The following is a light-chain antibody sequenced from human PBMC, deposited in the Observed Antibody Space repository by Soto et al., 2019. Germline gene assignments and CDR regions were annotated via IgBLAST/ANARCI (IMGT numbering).Light chain of an antibody. Sequence: QSALTQPASVSGSPGQSITISCTGTSSDVGGHNYVSWYQQHPGKAPKLMIYEVSNRPSGVSNRFSGSKSGNTASLTISGLQAEDEADYYCSSYTSSSTYVFGTGTKGTVL. J-gene: IGLJ1*01. CDR1: SSDVGGHNY. CDR3: SSYTSSSTYV. CDR2: EVS. V-gene: IGLV2-14*01.